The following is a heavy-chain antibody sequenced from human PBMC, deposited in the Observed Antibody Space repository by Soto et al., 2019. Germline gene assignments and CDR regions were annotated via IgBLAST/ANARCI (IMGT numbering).Heavy chain of an antibody. D-gene: IGHD3-22*01. CDR1: GFTVSTSQ. V-gene: IGHV3-66*02. CDR3: ARDYYKYYDSSGYYRSPAY. CDR2: IFIGGTT. J-gene: IGHJ4*02. Sequence: GGSLRLSCAASGFTVSTSQMTWVRQAPGKGLEWVSVIFIGGTTQYAESVKGRFTISRDKSENTVVLQMNSLRAEDTAVYYCARDYYKYYDSSGYYRSPAYWGQGTLVTVSS.